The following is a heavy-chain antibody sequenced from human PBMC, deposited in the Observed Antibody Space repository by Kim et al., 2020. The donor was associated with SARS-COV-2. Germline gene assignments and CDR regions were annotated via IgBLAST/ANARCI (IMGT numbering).Heavy chain of an antibody. CDR2: IYYSTTTYT. D-gene: IGHD3-3*01. Sequence: SETLSLTCTVSAGSTSSGGNYWTWIRQQPGRGLEWIGYIYYSTTTYTYYNPSLKSRLSISVDTSKNQFSLKLSSVTAADTAVYFCARSDSSGYYFDNWG. CDR3: ARSDSSGYYFDN. V-gene: IGHV4-31*03. J-gene: IGHJ4*01. CDR1: AGSTSSGGNY.